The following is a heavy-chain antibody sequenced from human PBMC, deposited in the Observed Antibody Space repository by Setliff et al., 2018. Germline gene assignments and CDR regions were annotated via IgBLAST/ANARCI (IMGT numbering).Heavy chain of an antibody. CDR1: GYSISSGYC. CDR2: ICHSGST. V-gene: IGHV4-38-2*01. J-gene: IGHJ5*02. D-gene: IGHD1-26*01. CDR3: ARQGHDSKGGTTLFYWFDP. Sequence: SETLSLTCDVSGYSISSGYCWGWIRQPPGKGLEWIGSICHSGSTHYNPSLKSRVTISVDTSKNEFSLKVSSVTAADTAVYYCARQGHDSKGGTTLFYWFDPWGQGTLVTVSS.